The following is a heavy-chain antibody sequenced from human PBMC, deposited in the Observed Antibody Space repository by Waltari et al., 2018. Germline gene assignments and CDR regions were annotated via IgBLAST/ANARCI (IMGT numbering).Heavy chain of an antibody. CDR2: IYYSGST. Sequence: QLQLQESGPGLVKPSETLSLTCTVSGGSISSSSYYWGWIRQPPGKGLEWIGSIYYSGSTYYNPSLKSRVTISVDTSKNQFSLKLSSVTAADTAVYYCARPISGSYFSVDNWFDPWGQGTLVTVSS. CDR1: GGSISSSSYY. J-gene: IGHJ5*02. V-gene: IGHV4-39*01. D-gene: IGHD1-26*01. CDR3: ARPISGSYFSVDNWFDP.